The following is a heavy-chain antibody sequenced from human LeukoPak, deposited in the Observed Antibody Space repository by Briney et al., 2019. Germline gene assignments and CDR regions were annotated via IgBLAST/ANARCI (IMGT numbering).Heavy chain of an antibody. CDR2: IYYSGST. Sequence: PSETLSLTCTVSGGSISSYYWSWIRQPPGKGLEWIGYIYYSGSTNYNPSLKCRVTISVDTSKNQFSLKLSSVTAADTAVYYCASTGVDTAMVTMFLFDYWGQGTLVTVSS. V-gene: IGHV4-59*08. J-gene: IGHJ4*02. CDR3: ASTGVDTAMVTMFLFDY. CDR1: GGSISSYY. D-gene: IGHD5-18*01.